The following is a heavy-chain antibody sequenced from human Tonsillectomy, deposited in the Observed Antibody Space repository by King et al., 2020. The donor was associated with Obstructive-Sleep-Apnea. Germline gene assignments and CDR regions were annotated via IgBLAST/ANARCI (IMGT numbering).Heavy chain of an antibody. J-gene: IGHJ6*02. Sequence: QVQLVESGGGLVKPGGSLRLSCAASGFIFSDYYMSWVRQAPGKGLEWVSYISSSGTIIYNAESMKGRFTISRDNAKNSLYLQMNSLRAEDTAVYYCARFGLVDTIYYYYGMDVWGQGTTVTVSS. CDR3: ARFGLVDTIYYYYGMDV. D-gene: IGHD3-16*01. CDR1: GFIFSDYY. V-gene: IGHV3-11*01. CDR2: ISSSGTII.